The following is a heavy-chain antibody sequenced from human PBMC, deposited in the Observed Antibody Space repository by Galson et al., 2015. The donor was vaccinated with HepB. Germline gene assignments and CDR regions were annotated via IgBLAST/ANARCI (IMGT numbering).Heavy chain of an antibody. CDR1: GFTFSSYA. J-gene: IGHJ4*02. CDR3: AKDKGLVVIRSLDY. D-gene: IGHD3-22*01. Sequence: SLRLSCAASGFTFSSYAMSWVRQAPGKGLEWVSAISGSGGSTYYADSVKGRFTISRDNSKNTLYLQMNSLRAEDTAVYYCAKDKGLVVIRSLDYWGQGTLVTVSS. V-gene: IGHV3-23*01. CDR2: ISGSGGST.